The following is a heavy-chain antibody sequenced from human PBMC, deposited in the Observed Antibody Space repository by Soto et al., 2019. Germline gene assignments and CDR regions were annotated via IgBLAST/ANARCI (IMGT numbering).Heavy chain of an antibody. CDR3: ARGGSSDWQVAFDF. D-gene: IGHD6-19*01. V-gene: IGHV4-34*01. Sequence: SETLSLTCAVYGGSFSCYFWNWIRQSPGKGLEWIGKVNHNGRNNYNPSLKSRVTISLDMSKNQISLKLTSVTAADTAVYYCARGGSSDWQVAFDFWGQGTMVTVSS. CDR1: GGSFSCYF. CDR2: VNHNGRN. J-gene: IGHJ3*01.